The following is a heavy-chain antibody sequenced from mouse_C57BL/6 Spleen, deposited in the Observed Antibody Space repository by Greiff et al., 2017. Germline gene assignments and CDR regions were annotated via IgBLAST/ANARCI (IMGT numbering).Heavy chain of an antibody. CDR2: IDPETGGN. V-gene: IGHV1-15*01. J-gene: IGHJ4*01. CDR3: TRFLRSYDYAMDY. D-gene: IGHD1-1*01. Sequence: QVQLQQSGAELVRPGASVTLSCKASGYTFTDYEMHWVKQTPVHGLEWIGAIDPETGGNAYNQKFKGKAILTADKSSSTAYMELRSLTSEDSAVYYCTRFLRSYDYAMDYWGQGTSVTVSS. CDR1: GYTFTDYE.